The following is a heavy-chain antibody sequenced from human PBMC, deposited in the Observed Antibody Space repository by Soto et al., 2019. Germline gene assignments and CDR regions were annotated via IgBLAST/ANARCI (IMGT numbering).Heavy chain of an antibody. CDR2: MNPYSGNT. CDR1: GYTFTTYD. J-gene: IGHJ6*02. Sequence: ASVKVSCKASGYTFTTYDISWVRQATGQGLEWMGWMNPYSGNTGYAQKLQGRVTMTTDTSTSTAYMELRSLRSDDTAVYYCAREGSEITYGMDVWGQGTTVTVSS. CDR3: AREGSEITYGMDV. V-gene: IGHV1-18*01.